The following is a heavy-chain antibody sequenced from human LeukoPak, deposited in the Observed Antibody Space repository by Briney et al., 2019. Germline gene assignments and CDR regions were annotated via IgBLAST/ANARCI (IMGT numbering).Heavy chain of an antibody. Sequence: SETLSLTCAVYGGSFSGYYWSWIRQPPGKGLEWIGEINHSGSTNYNPSLKSRVTISVDTSKNQFSLKLSSVTAADTAVYYCARHLRAIDYYDSSGYYPDYWGQGTLVTVSS. CDR3: ARHLRAIDYYDSSGYYPDY. CDR2: INHSGST. J-gene: IGHJ4*02. D-gene: IGHD3-22*01. V-gene: IGHV4-34*01. CDR1: GGSFSGYY.